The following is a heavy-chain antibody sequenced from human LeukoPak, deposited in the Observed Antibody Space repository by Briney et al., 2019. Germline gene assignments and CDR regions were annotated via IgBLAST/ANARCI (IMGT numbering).Heavy chain of an antibody. CDR3: ARAAYFHGSGTHFDY. CDR2: IYPGDSDT. J-gene: IGHJ4*02. D-gene: IGHD3-10*01. CDR1: GYSLTSYW. V-gene: IGHV5-51*01. Sequence: GESLKISCKGSGYSLTSYWIGWVRQMPGKGLEWMGIIYPGDSDTRYSPSFQGHVTISADKSISTAYLQWSSLKASDTAMYYCARAAYFHGSGTHFDYWGQGTLVTVSS.